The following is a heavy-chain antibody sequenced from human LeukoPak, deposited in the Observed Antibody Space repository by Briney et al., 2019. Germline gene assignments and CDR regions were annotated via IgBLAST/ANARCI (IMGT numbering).Heavy chain of an antibody. J-gene: IGHJ4*02. Sequence: GGSLRLSCATSGFTFSSSWMNWVRQAPGKGLEWVSSISSSSDHIAYADSVKGRFTISRDNAKNALYLQVNSLRAEDTAVYYCARGVVPAAFDYWGQGTLVTVSS. CDR2: ISSSSDHI. CDR1: GFTFSSSW. CDR3: ARGVVPAAFDY. V-gene: IGHV3-21*01. D-gene: IGHD2-2*01.